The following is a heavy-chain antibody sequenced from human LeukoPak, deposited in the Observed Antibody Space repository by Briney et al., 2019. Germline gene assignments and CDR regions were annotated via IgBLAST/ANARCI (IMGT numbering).Heavy chain of an antibody. D-gene: IGHD3-10*01. Sequence: PSETLSLTCTVSGGSISSSSYYWGWIRQPPGKGLEWIGSIYYSGSTYYNPSLKSRVTISVDTSKNQFSLKLSSVTAADTAVYYCARDPPKRGPLNYGSGSYYNAVWYFDLWGRGTLVTVSS. CDR1: GGSISSSSYY. CDR2: IYYSGST. CDR3: ARDPPKRGPLNYGSGSYYNAVWYFDL. V-gene: IGHV4-39*07. J-gene: IGHJ2*01.